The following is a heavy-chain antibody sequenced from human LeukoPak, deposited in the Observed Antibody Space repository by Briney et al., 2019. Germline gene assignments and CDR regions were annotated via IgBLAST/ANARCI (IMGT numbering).Heavy chain of an antibody. J-gene: IGHJ3*02. CDR3: ARELWLRAFDI. CDR2: INHSGST. V-gene: IGHV4-34*01. CDR1: GGSFSGYY. Sequence: SETLSLTCAVYGGSFSGYYWSWIRQPPGKGLEWIGEINHSGSTNYNPSLKSRVTISVDTSENQFSLKLSSVTAADTAVYYCARELWLRAFDIWGQGTMVTVSS. D-gene: IGHD5-18*01.